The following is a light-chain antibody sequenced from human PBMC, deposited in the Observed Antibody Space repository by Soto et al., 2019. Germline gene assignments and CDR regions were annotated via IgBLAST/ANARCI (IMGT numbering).Light chain of an antibody. CDR1: SSDVGGYNY. Sequence: QSVLTQPASVSGSPGQSITISCTGTSSDVGGYNYVSWYQQHPGKAPKLMIYEVSNRPSGVSNRFSGSKSGNTASLTISGLQAEDDADYYCSSYTGSSTLVFGGGTKLTVL. CDR2: EVS. V-gene: IGLV2-14*01. J-gene: IGLJ2*01. CDR3: SSYTGSSTLV.